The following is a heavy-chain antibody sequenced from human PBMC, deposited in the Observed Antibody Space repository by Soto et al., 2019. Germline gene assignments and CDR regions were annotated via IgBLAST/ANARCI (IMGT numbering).Heavy chain of an antibody. CDR3: ARPVESYLLDLVTTSAWFDP. V-gene: IGHV4-39*01. CDR1: GGSISNSGSY. Sequence: QLQLQESGPGLVKPSETLSLTCSVSGGSISNSGSYWGWIRQPPGKGLDWIGNIHYSGSTYYNPSLKSRVTISVDTSKNQFSLKLSSVTAADTAVYYCARPVESYLLDLVTTSAWFDPWGQGILVTVSS. J-gene: IGHJ5*02. CDR2: IHYSGST. D-gene: IGHD5-12*01.